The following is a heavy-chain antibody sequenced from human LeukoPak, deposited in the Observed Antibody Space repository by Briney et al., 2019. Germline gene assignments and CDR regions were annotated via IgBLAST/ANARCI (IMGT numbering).Heavy chain of an antibody. CDR3: ARGRGYGDYYFDY. V-gene: IGHV4-39*02. CDR2: IYYRGNT. Sequence: SETLSLTCSVSGGSISSSNYFWGWIRQPPGMGLEWIASIYYRGNTYYNPSLKSRVTIYIDTSKNHFSLKVTSVTAADTAVYYCARGRGYGDYYFDYWGQGTLVTVSS. CDR1: GGSISSSNYF. D-gene: IGHD4-17*01. J-gene: IGHJ4*02.